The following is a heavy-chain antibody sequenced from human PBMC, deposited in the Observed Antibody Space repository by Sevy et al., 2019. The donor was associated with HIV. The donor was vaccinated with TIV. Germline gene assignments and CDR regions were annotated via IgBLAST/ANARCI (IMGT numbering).Heavy chain of an antibody. CDR1: GFTFSSYG. Sequence: GESLKISCAASGFTFSSYGMHWVRQAPGKGLEWVAFIRYDGSNKYYADSVKGRFTISRDNSKNTLYLQMNSLRAEDTAVYYCAKVRGYYYDSSGYFDYWGQGTLVTVSS. D-gene: IGHD3-22*01. CDR3: AKVRGYYYDSSGYFDY. J-gene: IGHJ4*02. CDR2: IRYDGSNK. V-gene: IGHV3-30*02.